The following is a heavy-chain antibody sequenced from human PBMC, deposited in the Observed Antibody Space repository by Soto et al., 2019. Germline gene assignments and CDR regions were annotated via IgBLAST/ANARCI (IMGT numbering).Heavy chain of an antibody. D-gene: IGHD3-16*01. V-gene: IGHV3-30-3*01. J-gene: IGHJ6*02. CDR1: EFTFSSYA. Sequence: ESGGGVVQPGRSLRLSCAASEFTFSSYAMHWVRQTPGKGLECVAVISYDGSNKHYADSVKGRFTISRDNSKNTLYLQMNSLRAEDTAVYYCARSSQGAINTNYGMDVWGQGTTVTVSS. CDR2: ISYDGSNK. CDR3: ARSSQGAINTNYGMDV.